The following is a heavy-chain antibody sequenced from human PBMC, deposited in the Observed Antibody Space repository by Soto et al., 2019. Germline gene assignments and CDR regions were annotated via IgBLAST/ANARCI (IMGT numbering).Heavy chain of an antibody. V-gene: IGHV4-34*01. CDR3: ARVSRGGDVGY. CDR1: GGSFSGYY. D-gene: IGHD2-21*02. Sequence: SETLSLTCAVYGGSFSGYYWSWIRQPPGKGLEWIGEINHSGSTNYTPSLKSRVTISVDTSKDQFSLKLSSVTAADTAVYYCARVSRGGDVGYWGQRTLVTVSS. CDR2: INHSGST. J-gene: IGHJ4*02.